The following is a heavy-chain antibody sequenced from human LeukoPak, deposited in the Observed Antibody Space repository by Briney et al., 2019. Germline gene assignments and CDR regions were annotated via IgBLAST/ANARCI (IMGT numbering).Heavy chain of an antibody. CDR3: ARGGPAPHRITLIVVASSTDAFDI. CDR2: ISAYNGDT. D-gene: IGHD3-22*01. J-gene: IGHJ3*02. V-gene: IGHV1-18*01. CDR1: GYTFTSYG. Sequence: KPGASVKVSCKASGYTFTSYGISWVRQAPGQGLEWMGWISAYNGDTNYAQKLQGRVTMTTDTSTSTAYMELRSLRSDDTAVYYCARGGPAPHRITLIVVASSTDAFDIWGQGTMVTVSS.